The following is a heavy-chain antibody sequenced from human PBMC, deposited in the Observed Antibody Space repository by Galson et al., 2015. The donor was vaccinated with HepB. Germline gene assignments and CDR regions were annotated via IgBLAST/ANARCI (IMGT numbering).Heavy chain of an antibody. D-gene: IGHD1-26*01. CDR3: AREDIVGADAFDI. V-gene: IGHV4-59*01. CDR2: IYYSGST. Sequence: SETLSLTCTVSGGSISSYYWSWIRQPPGKGLEWIGYIYYSGSTNYNPSLKSRVTISVDTSKNQFSLKLSSVTAADTAVYYCAREDIVGADAFDIWGQGTMVTVSS. J-gene: IGHJ3*02. CDR1: GGSISSYY.